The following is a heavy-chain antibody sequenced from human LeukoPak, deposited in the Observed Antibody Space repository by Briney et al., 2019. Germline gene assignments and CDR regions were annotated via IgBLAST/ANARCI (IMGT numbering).Heavy chain of an antibody. V-gene: IGHV4-4*07. J-gene: IGHJ5*02. Sequence: SETLSLTCTVSGGSISSYYWSWTRQPAGKGLEWIGRIYTSGSTNYNPSLKSRVTMSVDTSKNQFSLKLSSVTAADTAVYYCARIATGYCSGGSCYSGYNWFDPWGQGTLVTVSS. D-gene: IGHD2-15*01. CDR1: GGSISSYY. CDR3: ARIATGYCSGGSCYSGYNWFDP. CDR2: IYTSGST.